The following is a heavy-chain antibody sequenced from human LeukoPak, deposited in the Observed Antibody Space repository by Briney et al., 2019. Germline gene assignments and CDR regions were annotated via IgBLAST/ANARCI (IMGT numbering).Heavy chain of an antibody. V-gene: IGHV4-59*01. CDR3: ARGSFLYAFDI. Sequence: SETLSLTCTVSGGSISSYYWSWIRQPPGKGLEWIGYIYYSGSTNYNPSLKSRVTISVDTSKNQFSLKLSSVTAADTAMYYCARGSFLYAFDIWGQGTMVTVSS. CDR1: GGSISSYY. CDR2: IYYSGST. J-gene: IGHJ3*02. D-gene: IGHD2/OR15-2a*01.